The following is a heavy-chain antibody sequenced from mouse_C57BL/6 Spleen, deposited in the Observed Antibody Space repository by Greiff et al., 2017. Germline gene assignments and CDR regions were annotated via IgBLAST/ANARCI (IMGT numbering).Heavy chain of an antibody. CDR3: ARGSGAHWYFDV. V-gene: IGHV1-19*01. D-gene: IGHD4-1*01. CDR2: INPYNGGT. CDR1: GYTFTDYY. Sequence: EVQLQESGPVLVKPGASVKMSCKASGYTFTDYYMNWVKQSHGKSLEWIGVINPYNGGTSYNQKFKGKATLTVDKSSSTAYMELSSLTSEDSAVYYCARGSGAHWYFDVWGTGTTVTVSS. J-gene: IGHJ1*03.